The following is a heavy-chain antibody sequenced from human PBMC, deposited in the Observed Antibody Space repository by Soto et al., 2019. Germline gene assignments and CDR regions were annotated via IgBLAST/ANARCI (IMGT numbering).Heavy chain of an antibody. CDR3: ATDGPSNSGNLYAFDI. Sequence: GASVKVSCKASGYTLTNYGVTWVRQAPGQGLEWLGRVTPYKADTNSAQNLQGRVTMATDTSTNTAYLELGSLRSDDTAVYFCATDGPSNSGNLYAFDIWGQGTM. D-gene: IGHD5-12*01. V-gene: IGHV1-18*04. CDR1: GYTLTNYG. J-gene: IGHJ3*02. CDR2: VTPYKADT.